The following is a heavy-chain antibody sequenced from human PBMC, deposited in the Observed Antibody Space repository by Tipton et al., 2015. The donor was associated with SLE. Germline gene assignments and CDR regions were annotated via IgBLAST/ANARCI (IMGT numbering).Heavy chain of an antibody. V-gene: IGHV4-34*01. CDR2: NNHSGST. CDR1: GGSFSGYY. CDR3: ARGCGAFGVVTRYFDL. J-gene: IGHJ2*01. D-gene: IGHD3-3*01. Sequence: TLSLTCAVYGGSFSGYYWSWIRQPPGKGLEWIGENNHSGSTNYNPSLKSRVTISVDTSKNQFSLKLSSVTAADTAVYYCARGCGAFGVVTRYFDLWGRGTLVTVSS.